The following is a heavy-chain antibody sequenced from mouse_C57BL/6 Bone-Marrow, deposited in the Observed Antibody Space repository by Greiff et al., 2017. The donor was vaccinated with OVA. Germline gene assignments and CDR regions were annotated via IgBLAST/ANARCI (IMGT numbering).Heavy chain of an antibody. CDR3: ARGPQFITTEDWYFDV. CDR2: ISYSGST. V-gene: IGHV3-8*01. D-gene: IGHD1-1*01. CDR1: GYSITSDY. Sequence: EVNVVESGPGLAKPSQTLSLTCSVTGYSITSDYWNWIRKFPGNKLEYMGYISYSGSTYYNPSLKSRISITRDTSKNQYYLQLNSVTTEDTATYYCARGPQFITTEDWYFDVWGTGTTVTVSS. J-gene: IGHJ1*03.